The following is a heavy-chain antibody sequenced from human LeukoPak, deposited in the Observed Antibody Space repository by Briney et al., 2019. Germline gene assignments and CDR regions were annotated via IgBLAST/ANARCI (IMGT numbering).Heavy chain of an antibody. D-gene: IGHD2-15*01. Sequence: SETLSLTCSVSGDSISSYYWSWVRQSPGKGLEWIGHIYFSGSTSYNPSLKSRVTISVDTSKNQFSLKLSSVTAADTAVYYCASSGQKKFDYWGQGTLVTVSS. V-gene: IGHV4-59*12. J-gene: IGHJ4*02. CDR3: ASSGQKKFDY. CDR1: GDSISSYY. CDR2: IYFSGST.